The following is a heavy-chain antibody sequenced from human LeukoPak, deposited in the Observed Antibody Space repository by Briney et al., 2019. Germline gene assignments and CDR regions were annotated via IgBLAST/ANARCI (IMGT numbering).Heavy chain of an antibody. CDR1: GFTFTRYA. J-gene: IGHJ4*02. D-gene: IGHD3-16*01. CDR3: ARDPLPGGAVAKACDY. Sequence: GGSLRLSCVASGFTFTRYAIHWVRQAPGKGLEWVAVISYDGNYKYYADSVKGRFTISRDNSKNTLYLQMSSLRPEDTAVYYRARDPLPGGAVAKACDYWGQGTLVTVSS. CDR2: ISYDGNYK. V-gene: IGHV3-30*04.